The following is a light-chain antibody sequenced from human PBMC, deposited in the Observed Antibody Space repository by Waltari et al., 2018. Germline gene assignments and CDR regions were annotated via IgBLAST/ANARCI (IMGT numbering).Light chain of an antibody. CDR3: QQRSNGLT. CDR1: QSVSVY. J-gene: IGKJ4*01. Sequence: EIVLTQSPATLSLSPGERATLSCRASQSVSVYLAWYQQNPGQAPRPLIFDASSRATGIPARFSGSGSGTDFTLTISSLEPEDFAVYYCQQRSNGLTFGGGTRVEIK. V-gene: IGKV3-11*01. CDR2: DAS.